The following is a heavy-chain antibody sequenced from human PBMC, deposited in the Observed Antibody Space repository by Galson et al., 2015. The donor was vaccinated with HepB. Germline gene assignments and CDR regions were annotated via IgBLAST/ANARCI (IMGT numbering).Heavy chain of an antibody. CDR2: IWYDGSNE. CDR1: GFTFSSYG. CDR3: ARASIVGATIFAPFDY. D-gene: IGHD1-26*01. Sequence: SLRLSCAASGFTFSSYGMHWVRQAPGKGLEWVAVIWYDGSNEYYADSVKGRFTISRDNSKNTLYLQMNSLRAEDTAVYYCARASIVGATIFAPFDYWGQGTLVTVSS. J-gene: IGHJ4*02. V-gene: IGHV3-33*08.